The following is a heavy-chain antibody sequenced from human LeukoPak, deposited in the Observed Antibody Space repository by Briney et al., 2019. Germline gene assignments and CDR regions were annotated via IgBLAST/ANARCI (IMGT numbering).Heavy chain of an antibody. D-gene: IGHD6-19*01. CDR3: AREIAMAGKTFDN. J-gene: IGHJ4*02. CDR2: MNPNSGNT. CDR1: GYTFTSYD. V-gene: IGHV1-8*01. Sequence: ASVKVSCKASGYTFTSYDINWVRQATGQGLEWMGWMNPNSGNTGYAQKFQGRVTMTRNTSISTAYMELSSLRSEDTAVYYCAREIAMAGKTFDNWGQGTLVTVSS.